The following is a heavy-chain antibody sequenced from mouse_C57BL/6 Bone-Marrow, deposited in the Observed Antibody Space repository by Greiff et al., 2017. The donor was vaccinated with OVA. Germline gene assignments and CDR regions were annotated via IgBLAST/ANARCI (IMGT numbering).Heavy chain of an antibody. CDR3: ARHGDGYYVAWFAY. V-gene: IGHV5-2*03. D-gene: IGHD2-3*01. CDR1: EYEFPSHD. Sequence: EVMLVESGGGLVQPGESLKLSCESNEYEFPSHDMSWVRKTPAKRLELVAAINSDGGSTYYPDTMERRFIISRDNTKKTLYLQMSSLRSEDTALYYCARHGDGYYVAWFAYWGQGTLVTVSA. CDR2: INSDGGST. J-gene: IGHJ3*01.